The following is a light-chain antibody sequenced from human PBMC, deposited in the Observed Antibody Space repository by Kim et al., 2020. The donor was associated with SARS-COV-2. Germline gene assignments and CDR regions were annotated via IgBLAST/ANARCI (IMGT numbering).Light chain of an antibody. Sequence: ATINCKSSQSVLYSSNNKNYLVWYQQKPGQPPKLLIYWASTRESGVPDRFSGSGSGTDFTLTISSLQAEDVAVYYCQQYYSTPYTFGQGTKLEI. CDR3: QQYYSTPYT. V-gene: IGKV4-1*01. CDR2: WAS. J-gene: IGKJ2*01. CDR1: QSVLYSSNNKNY.